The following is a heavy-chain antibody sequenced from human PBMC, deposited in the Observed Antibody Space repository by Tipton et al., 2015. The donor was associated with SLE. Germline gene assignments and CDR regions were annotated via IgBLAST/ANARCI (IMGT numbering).Heavy chain of an antibody. CDR1: GYSISSGYY. Sequence: TLSLTCAVSGYSISSGYYWGWIRQPPGKGLEWIGSIYHSGSTYYNPSLKSRVTISVDTSKNQFSLKLSSVTAADTAVYYCARDRGRHWGQGTLVTVSS. V-gene: IGHV4-38-2*02. CDR2: IYHSGST. J-gene: IGHJ4*02. D-gene: IGHD3/OR15-3a*01. CDR3: ARDRGRH.